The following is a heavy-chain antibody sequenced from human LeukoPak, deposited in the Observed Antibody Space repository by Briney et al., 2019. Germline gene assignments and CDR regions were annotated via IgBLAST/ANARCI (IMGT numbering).Heavy chain of an antibody. J-gene: IGHJ4*02. CDR2: MNPNSGNT. CDR3: GTLLSNGPFDY. V-gene: IGHV1-8*03. Sequence: ASVKVSCKASGYTFISYDINWVRQAPGQGLEWMGWMNPNSGNTGYSQKFQGRVTITRNTSISTAYMELSSLRSEDTAVYYCGTLLSNGPFDYWGQGSLVTVSS. CDR1: GYTFISYD.